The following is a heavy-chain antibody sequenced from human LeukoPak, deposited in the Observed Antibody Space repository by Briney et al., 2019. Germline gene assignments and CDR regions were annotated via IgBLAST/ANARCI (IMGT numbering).Heavy chain of an antibody. CDR1: GGSISSSSYY. CDR2: IYYRGST. D-gene: IGHD1-1*01. Sequence: SETLSLTCTVSGGSISSSSYYWGWIRQPPGKGLEWIGSIYYRGSTYYNPSLKSRVTISMDTSKKQISLKLTSVTAADTAVYYCARDLYNYDWYFDLWGRGTLVTVSS. V-gene: IGHV4-39*07. J-gene: IGHJ2*01. CDR3: ARDLYNYDWYFDL.